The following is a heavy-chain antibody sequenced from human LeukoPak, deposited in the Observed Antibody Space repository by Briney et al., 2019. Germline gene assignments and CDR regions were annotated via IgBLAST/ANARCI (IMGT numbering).Heavy chain of an antibody. D-gene: IGHD1-26*01. CDR2: ISYSGST. J-gene: IGHJ4*02. Sequence: SETLSLTCTVSGASLSTYYWSWIRQPPGKGLEWIGYISYSGSTNYNPPLKSRVTISVDTSKNQFSLNLSSVTAADTAIYSCARATVGGLAYWGQGTLVTVSS. V-gene: IGHV4-59*01. CDR3: ARATVGGLAY. CDR1: GASLSTYY.